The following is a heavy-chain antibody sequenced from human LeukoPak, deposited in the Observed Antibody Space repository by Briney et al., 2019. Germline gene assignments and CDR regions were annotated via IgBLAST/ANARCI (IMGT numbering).Heavy chain of an antibody. J-gene: IGHJ4*02. V-gene: IGHV1-46*01. CDR3: AVIENSGLQSDFDY. Sequence: ASVKVSCKASGYTFTSYYRHWVRQAPGQGLEWMGIINPSGGSTSYAQKFHGRVTMTRDTSTSTVYMELSSLRSEDTAVYYCAVIENSGLQSDFDYWGQGTLVTVSS. CDR1: GYTFTSYY. CDR2: INPSGGST. D-gene: IGHD4-11*01.